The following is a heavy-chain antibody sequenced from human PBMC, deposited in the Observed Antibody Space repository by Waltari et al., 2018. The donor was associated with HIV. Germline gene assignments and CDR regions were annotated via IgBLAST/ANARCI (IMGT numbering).Heavy chain of an antibody. CDR2: TAPFFGV. J-gene: IGHJ3*01. V-gene: IGHV1-69*19. CDR3: AKSDFTELVRGQKAFDV. D-gene: IGHD1-26*01. CDR1: GGAFDTFA. Sequence: QLVQSGAETTKHGSSVTVSCQASGGAFDTFAFTWVRQAPGQGLEWLGGTAPFFGVIYAQDFNGRVTITSNPSTRTVFLELGGLRPDDTAVYFCAKSDFTELVRGQKAFDVWGQGT.